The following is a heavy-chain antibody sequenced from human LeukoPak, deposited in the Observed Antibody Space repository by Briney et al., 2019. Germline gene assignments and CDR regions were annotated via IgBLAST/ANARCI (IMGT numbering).Heavy chain of an antibody. CDR1: GFTFSSYE. CDR3: ARGGIAMVRGVPLFDY. J-gene: IGHJ4*02. V-gene: IGHV3-48*03. D-gene: IGHD3-10*01. CDR2: ISSSGSTI. Sequence: PGGSLRLSCAASGFTFSSYEMNWVRQAPGKGLEWVSYISSSGSTIYYADSVKGRFTISRDNAKNSLYLQMNSLRAEDTAVYYCARGGIAMVRGVPLFDYWGQGTLVTVSS.